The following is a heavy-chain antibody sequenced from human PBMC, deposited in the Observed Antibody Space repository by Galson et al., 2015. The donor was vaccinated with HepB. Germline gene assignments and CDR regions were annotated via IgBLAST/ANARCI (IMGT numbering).Heavy chain of an antibody. J-gene: IGHJ5*02. CDR2: IYPGDSDT. D-gene: IGHD3-10*01. CDR3: ARERKYYGSGRNWFDP. Sequence: QSGAEVKKPGESLKISCKGSGYSFTSYWIGWVRQMPGKGLEWMGIIYPGDSDTRYSPSFQGQVTISADKSISTAYLQWSSLKASDTAMYYCARERKYYGSGRNWFDPWGQGTLVTVSS. V-gene: IGHV5-51*01. CDR1: GYSFTSYW.